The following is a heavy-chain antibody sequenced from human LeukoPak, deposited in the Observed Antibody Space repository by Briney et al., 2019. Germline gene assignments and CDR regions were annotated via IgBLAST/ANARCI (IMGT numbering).Heavy chain of an antibody. V-gene: IGHV3-48*03. Sequence: GGSLRLSCAASGFTFSSYEMNWVRQAPGKGLEWVSYISSSGSTIYYADSVKGRFTISRDNAKNSLYLQMNSLRAEDTAVYYCAREGYSSSWYGLVGYMDVWGKGTTVTVSS. CDR3: AREGYSSSWYGLVGYMDV. D-gene: IGHD6-13*01. J-gene: IGHJ6*03. CDR2: ISSSGSTI. CDR1: GFTFSSYE.